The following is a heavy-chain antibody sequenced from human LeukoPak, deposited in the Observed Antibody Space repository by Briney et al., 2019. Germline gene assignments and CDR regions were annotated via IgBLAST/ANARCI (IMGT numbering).Heavy chain of an antibody. CDR3: ARDSRYSSSWGLRYYYYYYMDV. CDR1: GYTFTVYY. Sequence: ASVKVSCKASGYTFTVYYMHWVRQAPGQGLEWMGWINPRSGGTNYAQRLQGRVTMTRDTSISTAYMELSRLRSDDTALYYCARDSRYSSSWGLRYYYYYYMDVWGKGTTVTVSS. D-gene: IGHD6-13*01. CDR2: INPRSGGT. V-gene: IGHV1-2*02. J-gene: IGHJ6*03.